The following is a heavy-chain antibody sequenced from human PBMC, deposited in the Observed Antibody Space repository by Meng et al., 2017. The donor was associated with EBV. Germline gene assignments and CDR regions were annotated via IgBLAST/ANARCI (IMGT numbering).Heavy chain of an antibody. CDR2: INSDGSST. CDR3: ARRVVTGGFFDY. J-gene: IGHJ4*02. Sequence: VQLVEAGGGLVQPGGSLRLSCAASGFTFSSYWMHWVRQAPGKGLVWVSRINSDGSSTSYADSVKGRFTISRDNAKNSLYLQMNSLRAEDTAVYYCARRVVTGGFFDYWGQGTLVTVSS. V-gene: IGHV3-74*01. CDR1: GFTFSSYW. D-gene: IGHD2-21*02.